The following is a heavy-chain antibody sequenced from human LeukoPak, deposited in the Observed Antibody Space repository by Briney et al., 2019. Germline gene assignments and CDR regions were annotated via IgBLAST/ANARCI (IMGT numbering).Heavy chain of an antibody. CDR1: GGSISSSSYY. D-gene: IGHD2-2*02. V-gene: IGHV4-39*07. Sequence: SETLSLTCTVSGGSISSSSYYWSWIRQPPGKGLEWIGEINHSGSTNYNPSLKSRVTISVDTSKNQFSLKLSSVTAADTAVYYCARGPVGYCSSTSCYNGMDVWGQGTTVTVSS. CDR2: INHSGST. CDR3: ARGPVGYCSSTSCYNGMDV. J-gene: IGHJ6*02.